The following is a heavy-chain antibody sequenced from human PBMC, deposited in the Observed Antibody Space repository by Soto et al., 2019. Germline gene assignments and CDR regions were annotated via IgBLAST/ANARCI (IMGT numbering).Heavy chain of an antibody. D-gene: IGHD2-2*01. V-gene: IGHV1-69*02. CDR3: ARGKYDIAVVPAAMGLNY. J-gene: IGHJ4*02. Sequence: QVQLVQSGAEVKKPGSSVKVSCKASGGTFSSYTISWVRQAPGQGLEWMGRIIPILGIANYAQKFQGRVTITADKSTSTAYMELSSLRSEDTAVYYCARGKYDIAVVPAAMGLNYWGQGTLVTVSS. CDR2: IIPILGIA. CDR1: GGTFSSYT.